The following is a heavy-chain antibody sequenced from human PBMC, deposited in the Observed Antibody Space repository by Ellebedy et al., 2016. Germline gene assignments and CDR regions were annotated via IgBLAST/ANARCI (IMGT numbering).Heavy chain of an antibody. Sequence: GESLKISXAASGFTFSRYGMHWVRQAQGKGLEWVAAISNDGNDENYGASVKGRFSISRDNSKNRVYLQMSSLRVEDTAVYSCARVRSPDYSTNYDLDVWGQGTTVTVSS. D-gene: IGHD3-22*01. CDR3: ARVRSPDYSTNYDLDV. CDR2: ISNDGNDE. CDR1: GFTFSRYG. V-gene: IGHV3-30*03. J-gene: IGHJ6*02.